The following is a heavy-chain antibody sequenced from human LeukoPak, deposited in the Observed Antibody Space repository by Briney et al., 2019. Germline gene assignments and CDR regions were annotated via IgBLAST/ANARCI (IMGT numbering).Heavy chain of an antibody. V-gene: IGHV1-8*03. J-gene: IGHJ5*02. CDR3: ARGETCSGGSCYWEATKNWFDP. CDR1: GYTFTSYD. Sequence: GASVKVSCKASGYTFTSYDINWVRQATGQGLEWMGWMNPNSGNTGYAQKFQGRVTITRNTSISTAYMELSSLRSEDTAVYYCARGETCSGGSCYWEATKNWFDPWGQGTLVTVSS. CDR2: MNPNSGNT. D-gene: IGHD2-15*01.